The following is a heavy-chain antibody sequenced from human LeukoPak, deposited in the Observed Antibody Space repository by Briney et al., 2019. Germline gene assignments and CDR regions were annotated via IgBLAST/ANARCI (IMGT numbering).Heavy chain of an antibody. CDR2: IYSGGST. V-gene: IGHV3-66*02. D-gene: IGHD3-3*01. J-gene: IGHJ4*02. Sequence: GGSLRLSCAVSGFTFSSYSMNWVRQAPGRGQEWVSVIYSGGSTYYADSVKGRFTISRDNSKNTLYLQMNSLRAEDTAVYYCARDFVFDYWGQGTLVTVSS. CDR1: GFTFSSYS. CDR3: ARDFVFDY.